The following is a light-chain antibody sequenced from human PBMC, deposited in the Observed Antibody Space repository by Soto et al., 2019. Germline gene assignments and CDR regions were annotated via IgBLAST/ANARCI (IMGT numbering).Light chain of an antibody. Sequence: QSALTQPASVSGSPGQSITISCTGTSSDVGAYNFVSWYQHHPGRAPKLIIYEVTIRPSGVSNRFSGSKSGNTASLTISGLQAEDEDDYYCRSYTTSAPYVFGSGTKLTVL. CDR1: SSDVGAYNF. J-gene: IGLJ1*01. V-gene: IGLV2-14*01. CDR2: EVT. CDR3: RSYTTSAPYV.